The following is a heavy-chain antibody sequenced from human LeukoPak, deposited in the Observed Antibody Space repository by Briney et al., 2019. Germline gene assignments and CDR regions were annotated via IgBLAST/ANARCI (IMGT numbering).Heavy chain of an antibody. D-gene: IGHD1-26*01. J-gene: IGHJ4*02. Sequence: ASVKVSCKASGYTFTGYYMHWVRQAPGQGLEWMGWINPNSGNTGYAQKFQGRVTITRNTSISTAYMELSSLRSEDTAVYYCARGLVGATSSDFDYWGQGTLVTVSS. CDR3: ARGLVGATSSDFDY. V-gene: IGHV1-8*03. CDR1: GYTFTGYY. CDR2: INPNSGNT.